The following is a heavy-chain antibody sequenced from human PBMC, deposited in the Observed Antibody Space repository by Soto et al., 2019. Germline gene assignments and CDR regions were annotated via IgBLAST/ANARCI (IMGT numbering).Heavy chain of an antibody. Sequence: SETLSLTCTVSGDSISGYYWNWIRQPAGKGLEWIGRVYASGSTISNRSLRSRVALSVDTSKNQFSLNLNSVTAADTAMYYCARSGYSSAWYTAFDSWSQGILVTVSS. CDR1: GDSISGYY. CDR2: VYASGST. D-gene: IGHD6-19*01. CDR3: ARSGYSSAWYTAFDS. V-gene: IGHV4-4*07. J-gene: IGHJ4*02.